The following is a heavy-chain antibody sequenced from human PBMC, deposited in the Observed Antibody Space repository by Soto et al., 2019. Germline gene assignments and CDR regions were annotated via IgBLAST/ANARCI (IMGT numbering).Heavy chain of an antibody. CDR3: ARVRLKSFDI. CDR2: INPNSGGT. V-gene: IGHV1-2*04. Sequence: GASVNVSCKASGYTFTGYYMHWGRQAPGQGLEWMGWINPNSGGTNYAQKFQGWVTMTRDTSISTAHMELSRLRSDDTAVYYCARVRLKSFDIWGQGTMVTVSS. J-gene: IGHJ3*02. CDR1: GYTFTGYY.